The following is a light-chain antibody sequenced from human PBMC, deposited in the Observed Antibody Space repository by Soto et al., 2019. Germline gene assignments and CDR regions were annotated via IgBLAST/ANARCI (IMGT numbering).Light chain of an antibody. J-gene: IGKJ1*01. CDR2: DTS. CDR3: QQYQNSPRT. CDR1: QSVGGNS. V-gene: IGKV3-20*01. Sequence: ETVLTQSPGTLSLSPGERATVSCRASQSVGGNSLAWYQQRPGQAPSLLIYDTSKRATGIPDRFSGSGSGTDFTLTISSLEPADFAVYYCQQYQNSPRTFGQGTKVAIK.